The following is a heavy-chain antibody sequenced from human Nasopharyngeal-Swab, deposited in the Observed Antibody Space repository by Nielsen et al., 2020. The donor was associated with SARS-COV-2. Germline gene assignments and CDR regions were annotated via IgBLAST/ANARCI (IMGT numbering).Heavy chain of an antibody. Sequence: SVKVSCKASGYTFTSYYMHWVRQAPGQGLEWMGRIIPILGIANHAQKFQGRVTITADKSTSTAYMELSSLRSEDTAVYYCAREGSGYDLWYWGQGTLVTVSS. CDR3: AREGSGYDLWY. CDR2: IIPILGIA. D-gene: IGHD5-12*01. CDR1: GYTFTSYY. V-gene: IGHV1-69*04. J-gene: IGHJ4*02.